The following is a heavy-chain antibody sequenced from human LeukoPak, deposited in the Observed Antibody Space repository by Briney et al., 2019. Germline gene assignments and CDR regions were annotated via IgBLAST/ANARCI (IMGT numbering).Heavy chain of an antibody. Sequence: PSETLSLTCTVSDGSISSNSYYWGWIRQPPGKGLEWIGSISYSGRTYYNPSLESRVTISVDASKNQFSLELNSVTAADTAVYYCASAAGTGVLGYWGQGTLVTVSS. CDR3: ASAAGTGVLGY. V-gene: IGHV4-39*07. CDR2: ISYSGRT. J-gene: IGHJ4*02. D-gene: IGHD6-13*01. CDR1: DGSISSNSYY.